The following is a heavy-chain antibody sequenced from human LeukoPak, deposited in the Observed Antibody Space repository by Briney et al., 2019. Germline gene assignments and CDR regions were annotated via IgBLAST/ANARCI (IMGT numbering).Heavy chain of an antibody. Sequence: GGSLRLSCAASGFTFTSESMNWVRQAPGKGLEWVSYISGGGNSIYYADSVKGRFTISRDNSKNTLYLQMNSLRAEDTAVYYCAKLEDIVVVPAATIINWGQGTLVTVSS. CDR2: ISGGGNSI. D-gene: IGHD2-2*01. CDR3: AKLEDIVVVPAATIIN. V-gene: IGHV3-48*01. J-gene: IGHJ4*02. CDR1: GFTFTSES.